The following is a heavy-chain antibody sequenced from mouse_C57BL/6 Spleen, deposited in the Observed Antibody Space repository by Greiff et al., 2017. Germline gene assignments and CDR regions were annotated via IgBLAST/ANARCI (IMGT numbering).Heavy chain of an antibody. CDR2: IDPEDGDT. CDR3: TTDDPYAMDY. V-gene: IGHV14-1*01. J-gene: IGHJ4*01. CDR1: GFNIKDYY. D-gene: IGHD2-3*01. Sequence: EVQLQQSGAELVRPGASVKLSCTASGFNIKDYYMHWVKQRPEQGLEWIGRIDPEDGDTESAPKFQGKATMTADTSANTAYLQLSSLTSEDTAVFYCTTDDPYAMDYWGQGTSVTVSS.